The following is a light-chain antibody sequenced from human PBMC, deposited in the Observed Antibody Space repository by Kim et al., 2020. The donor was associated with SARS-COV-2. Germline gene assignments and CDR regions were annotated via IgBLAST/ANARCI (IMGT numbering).Light chain of an antibody. CDR1: QSVLYSSNNKNY. CDR2: WAS. Sequence: DIVMTQSPDSLAVSLGERATINCKSSQSVLYSSNNKNYLAWYQQKPGQPPKLLIYWASTRESGVPDRFSGSGSGTDFTLTISSLQAEDVAVYYCQQYYSTHWTFGQGTRWISN. J-gene: IGKJ1*01. V-gene: IGKV4-1*01. CDR3: QQYYSTHWT.